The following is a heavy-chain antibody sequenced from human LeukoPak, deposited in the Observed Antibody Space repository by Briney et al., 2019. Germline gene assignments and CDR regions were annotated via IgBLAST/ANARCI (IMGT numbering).Heavy chain of an antibody. J-gene: IGHJ4*02. CDR2: INHSGST. CDR3: ARGQEPGIAES. Sequence: SKTLSLTCAVYGGSFSGYYWSWIRQPPGKGLEWIGEINHSGSTNYNPSLKSRVTISVDTSKNQFSLKLSSVTAADTAVYYCARGQEPGIAESWGQGTQVTVSS. V-gene: IGHV4-34*01. CDR1: GGSFSGYY. D-gene: IGHD6-13*01.